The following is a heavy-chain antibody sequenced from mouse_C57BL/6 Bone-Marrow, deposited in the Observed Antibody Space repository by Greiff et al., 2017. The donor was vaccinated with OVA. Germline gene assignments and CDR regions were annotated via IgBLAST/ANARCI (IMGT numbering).Heavy chain of an antibody. Sequence: LVESGEGLVKPGGSLQLSCAASGFTFRSYAMSWVRQTPEKRLEWVAYISSGGDYIYYADTVKGRFTISRDNARNTLYLQMSSLKSEDTAMYYCTRLLDAMDYWGQGTSVTVSS. D-gene: IGHD2-1*01. CDR3: TRLLDAMDY. V-gene: IGHV5-9-1*02. J-gene: IGHJ4*01. CDR2: ISSGGDYI. CDR1: GFTFRSYA.